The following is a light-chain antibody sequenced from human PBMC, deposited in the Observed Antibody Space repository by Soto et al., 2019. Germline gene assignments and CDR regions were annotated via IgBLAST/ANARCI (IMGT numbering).Light chain of an antibody. CDR1: QSISSW. Sequence: DIQMTQSPSTLSASVGDRVTITCRASQSISSWLAWFQQKPGKAPKLLMYDASSLESGVPSRFSGSGSGTEFTLTISSLQPEDFAVYYCQQYNNWPPTWTFGQGTKVEIK. CDR2: DAS. V-gene: IGKV1-5*01. J-gene: IGKJ1*01. CDR3: QQYNNWPPTWT.